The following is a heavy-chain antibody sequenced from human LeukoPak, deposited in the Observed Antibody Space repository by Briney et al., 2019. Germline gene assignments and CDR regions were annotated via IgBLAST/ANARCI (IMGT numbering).Heavy chain of an antibody. J-gene: IGHJ5*02. CDR2: IKQDGSEK. D-gene: IGHD5-18*01. Sequence: GGSLRLSCAASGFTFSTHWMSWVRQAPGKGLEWVANIKQDGSEKYYVDSVKGRFTISRDNAKNSLYLQMNSLRAEDTAVYYCARSRGYSYGLRLPFDPWGQGTLVTVSS. CDR3: ARSRGYSYGLRLPFDP. V-gene: IGHV3-7*03. CDR1: GFTFSTHW.